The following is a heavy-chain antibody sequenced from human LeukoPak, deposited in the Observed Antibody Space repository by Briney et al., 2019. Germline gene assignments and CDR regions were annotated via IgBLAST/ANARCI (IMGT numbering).Heavy chain of an antibody. V-gene: IGHV4-59*01. CDR3: ARVYYSSSYDYWYFDL. CDR2: IYYSGST. J-gene: IGHJ2*01. D-gene: IGHD6-13*01. CDR1: GGYIRSYY. Sequence: PSETLSLTCTVSGGYIRSYYWSWIRQPPGKGLEWIGCIYYSGSTNYNPSLKSRVTISVDTSKKQLSLKLSSVTAADTAVYYCARVYYSSSYDYWYFDLWGRGTLVTVSS.